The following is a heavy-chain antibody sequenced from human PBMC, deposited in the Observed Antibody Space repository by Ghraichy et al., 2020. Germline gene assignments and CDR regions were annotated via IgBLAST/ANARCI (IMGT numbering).Heavy chain of an antibody. CDR1: GFTFYTKA. V-gene: IGHV3-23*01. CDR2: ITGASGAT. D-gene: IGHD3-3*01. CDR3: ARGTSDFWSGYAD. Sequence: CAASGFTFYTKAMYWVRQAPGKGLQWVSGITGASGATFLADSVKGRFSISRDNSESTLYLQMHSLRTEDTAIYYCARGTSDFWSGYADWGQGTLVTVS. J-gene: IGHJ4*02.